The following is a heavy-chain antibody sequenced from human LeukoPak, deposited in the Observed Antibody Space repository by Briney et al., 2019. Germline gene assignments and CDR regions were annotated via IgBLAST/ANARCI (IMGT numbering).Heavy chain of an antibody. V-gene: IGHV4-59*11. CDR1: GGSISSHY. Sequence: SETLSLTCTVSGGSISSHYWSWIRQPPGKGLEWIGYIYYSGSTNYNPSLKSRVTISVDTSKNQFSLKLSSVTAADTAVYYCARNRYQLLSSVWFDPWGQGTLVTVSS. CDR3: ARNRYQLLSSVWFDP. D-gene: IGHD2-2*01. J-gene: IGHJ5*02. CDR2: IYYSGST.